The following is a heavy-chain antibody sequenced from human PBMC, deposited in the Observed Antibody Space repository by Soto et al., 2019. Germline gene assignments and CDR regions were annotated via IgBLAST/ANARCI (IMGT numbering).Heavy chain of an antibody. V-gene: IGHV3-20*01. D-gene: IGHD4-17*01. CDR2: INWNGGST. J-gene: IGHJ4*02. CDR3: ARAHDYGDYRAFDY. CDR1: GFTFDDYC. Sequence: EVQLVESGGGVVRPGGSLRLSCAASGFTFDDYCMSWVRQAPGKGLEWVSGINWNGGSTGYADSVKGRFTISRDNAKNSLYLQMNSLRAEDTALYHCARAHDYGDYRAFDYWGQGTLVTVSS.